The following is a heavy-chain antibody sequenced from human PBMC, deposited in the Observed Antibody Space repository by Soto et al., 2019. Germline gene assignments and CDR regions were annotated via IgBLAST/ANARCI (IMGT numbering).Heavy chain of an antibody. CDR1: GGSITRNNHY. CDR2: MLYRGST. D-gene: IGHD6-19*01. CDR3: ARLGSSGWYQGSYFDY. J-gene: IGHJ4*01. V-gene: IGHV4-39*01. Sequence: QLQLKESGPGLVKPSETLSLTCIVSGGSITRNNHYWGWIRQSPGKGLEWIGSMLYRGSTNYNPSLKSQVTLSVETPKNQFSLKISSVTAAYTAVYYCARLGSSGWYQGSYFDYWGHGTLVTVSA.